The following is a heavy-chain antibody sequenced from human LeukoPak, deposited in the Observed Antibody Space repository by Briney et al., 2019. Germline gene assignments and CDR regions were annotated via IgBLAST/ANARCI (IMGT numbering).Heavy chain of an antibody. Sequence: ASVKVSCKASGYRFTSYDINWVRQAPGRGLEWMGWVNPTSGNTGYAQQFQGRVTLTRNTAISTAYMELSGLRSDDTAVYYCARSYGSGSYYYYYYMDVWGKGTTVTVSS. D-gene: IGHD3-10*01. CDR1: GYRFTSYD. J-gene: IGHJ6*03. CDR3: ARSYGSGSYYYYYYMDV. CDR2: VNPTSGNT. V-gene: IGHV1-8*02.